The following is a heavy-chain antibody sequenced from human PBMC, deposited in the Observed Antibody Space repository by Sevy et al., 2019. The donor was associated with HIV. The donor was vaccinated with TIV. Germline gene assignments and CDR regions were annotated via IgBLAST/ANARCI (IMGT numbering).Heavy chain of an antibody. CDR2: ICYDGSNK. J-gene: IGHJ4*02. D-gene: IGHD4-4*01. Sequence: GGSLRLSCAASGFTFSSHGMHWVRQAPGKGLEWVAVICYDGSNKYYADSVKGRFTISRDNSNSTLFLQINSQRAEDTAVYCCARDKDYSNYLPDYWGQGTLVTVSS. V-gene: IGHV3-33*01. CDR1: GFTFSSHG. CDR3: ARDKDYSNYLPDY.